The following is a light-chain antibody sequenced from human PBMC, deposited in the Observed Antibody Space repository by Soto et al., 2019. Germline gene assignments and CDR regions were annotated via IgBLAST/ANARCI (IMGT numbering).Light chain of an antibody. Sequence: DIVMTQAPLSLPVTPGEPASISCRSSQSLLHRDGYNYVDWYVQKPGQSPQLLIYLGTDRASGLPDRFAGSGSGTDFTLKISRVAAEDVGIYYCMQGRQNPYTFGQATTLEIK. V-gene: IGKV2-28*01. CDR2: LGT. CDR1: QSLLHRDGYNY. CDR3: MQGRQNPYT. J-gene: IGKJ2*01.